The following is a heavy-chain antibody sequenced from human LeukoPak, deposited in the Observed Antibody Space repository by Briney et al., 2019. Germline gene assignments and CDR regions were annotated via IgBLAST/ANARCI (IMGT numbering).Heavy chain of an antibody. CDR2: IYGAGTT. D-gene: IGHD1-1*01. CDR3: ARSPCDAGTCPNWLDS. CDR1: GLTVGNNY. J-gene: IGHJ5*01. Sequence: PGGSLRLSCAASGLTVGNNYMTWVRQAPGKGLEWVSVIYGAGTTYYAASVTSRFTTSRDNSKNTLYLLMNSLINEDTAVYYCARSPCDAGTCPNWLDSWGQGTPVTVSS. V-gene: IGHV3-66*02.